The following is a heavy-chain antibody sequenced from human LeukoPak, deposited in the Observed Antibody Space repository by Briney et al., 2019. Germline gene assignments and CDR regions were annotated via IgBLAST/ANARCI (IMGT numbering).Heavy chain of an antibody. J-gene: IGHJ4*02. Sequence: GGSLRLSCAASGLTFSTYGMHWVRQAPGKGLEGVAVIWYDGSKKYYADSVKGRFTISRDSSKNTLYLQMNTLRAEDTAVYYCARDRGPLGSSGWYPLDYWGQGTLVTVSS. D-gene: IGHD6-19*01. CDR2: IWYDGSKK. CDR3: ARDRGPLGSSGWYPLDY. CDR1: GLTFSTYG. V-gene: IGHV3-33*01.